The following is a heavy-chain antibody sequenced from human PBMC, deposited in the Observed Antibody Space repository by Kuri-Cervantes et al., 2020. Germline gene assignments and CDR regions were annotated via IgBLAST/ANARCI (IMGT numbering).Heavy chain of an antibody. J-gene: IGHJ4*02. Sequence: GESLKISCAASGFTFSNSDMNWVHQAPGKGLEWGSGVSWNGSRTHYADSVKGRFIISRDNSRNFLYQQMNSLRADDTAVYYCAKLRGGGTVVTPFDYWGQGTLVTVSS. D-gene: IGHD4-23*01. CDR2: VSWNGSRT. CDR3: AKLRGGGTVVTPFDY. CDR1: GFTFSNSD. V-gene: IGHV3-19*01.